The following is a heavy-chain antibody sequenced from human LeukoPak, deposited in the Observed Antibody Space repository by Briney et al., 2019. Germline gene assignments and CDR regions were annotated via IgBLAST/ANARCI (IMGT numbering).Heavy chain of an antibody. CDR2: MSYSGST. D-gene: IGHD6-13*01. CDR1: GGSISSSTYY. V-gene: IGHV4-39*07. CDR3: ARARGSSWYSYPGRGAFDI. Sequence: PSETLSLTCTVSGGSISSSTYYWGWIRQPPGKGLEWIASMSYSGSTYYNPSLTSRVTLSVDTSKNQLSLKLSSVTAADTAVYYCARARGSSWYSYPGRGAFDIWGQGTMVTVSS. J-gene: IGHJ3*02.